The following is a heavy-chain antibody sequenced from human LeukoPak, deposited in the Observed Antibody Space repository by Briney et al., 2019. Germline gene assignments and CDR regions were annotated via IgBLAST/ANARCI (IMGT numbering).Heavy chain of an antibody. CDR3: ALKDGGFDP. V-gene: IGHV4-39*01. Sequence: PSETLSLTCTVSGGSISSSSYDWGWIRQPPGKGLEWIGSIYYSGSTYYNPSLKSRVTISVDTSKNQFSLKLSSVTAADTAVYYCALKDGGFDPWGQGTLVTVSS. CDR2: IYYSGST. J-gene: IGHJ5*02. D-gene: IGHD2-15*01. CDR1: GGSISSSSYD.